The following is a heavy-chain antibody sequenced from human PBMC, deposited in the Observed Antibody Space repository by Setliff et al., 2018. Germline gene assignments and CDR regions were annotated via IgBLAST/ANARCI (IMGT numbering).Heavy chain of an antibody. J-gene: IGHJ4*02. CDR1: GGSISSGSYY. V-gene: IGHV4-61*02. CDR3: ARSIGLWFVD. D-gene: IGHD5-18*01. Sequence: SETLSLTCTVSGGSISSGSYYWSWIRQPAGKGLEWVGRIYTSGSTNYNPSLKSRVTISVDTSKNQFSLKLSSVTAADTAVYYCARSIGLWFVDWGQGTLVTVSS. CDR2: IYTSGST.